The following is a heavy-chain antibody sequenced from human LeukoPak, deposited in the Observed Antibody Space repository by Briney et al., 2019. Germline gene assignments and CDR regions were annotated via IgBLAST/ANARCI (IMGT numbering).Heavy chain of an antibody. CDR3: AKGPDAFDI. CDR1: GHTSTTYA. Sequence: GASVKVSCKASGHTSTTYAIHWVRQAPGQGLEWMGWISAYNGNTNYAQKLQGRVTMTTDTSTSTAYMELRSLRSDDTAVYYCAKGPDAFDIWGQGTMVTVSS. V-gene: IGHV1-18*01. J-gene: IGHJ3*02. CDR2: ISAYNGNT.